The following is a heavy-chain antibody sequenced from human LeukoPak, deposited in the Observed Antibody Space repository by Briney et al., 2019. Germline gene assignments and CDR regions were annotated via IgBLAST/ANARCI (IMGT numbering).Heavy chain of an antibody. V-gene: IGHV3-48*03. Sequence: GGSLRLSCAASGFTFSSYEMNWVRQAPGKGLEWVSYISRGDSTIFSADSVKGRFTTSRDNAKNSLFLQMNNLRAEDTAVYYCARVSTGSEYFDYWGQGTLVTVSS. CDR3: ARVSTGSEYFDY. J-gene: IGHJ4*02. CDR2: ISRGDSTI. CDR1: GFTFSSYE.